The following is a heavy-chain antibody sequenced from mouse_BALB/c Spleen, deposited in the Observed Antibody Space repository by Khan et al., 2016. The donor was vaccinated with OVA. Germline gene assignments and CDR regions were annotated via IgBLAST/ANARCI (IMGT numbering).Heavy chain of an antibody. CDR3: ARSEDDNPLAY. V-gene: IGHV1-53*01. CDR1: GYTFTSYY. J-gene: IGHJ3*01. D-gene: IGHD1-3*01. Sequence: QMQLQQPGAELVKPGSSLKISCKASGYTFTSYYMYWVKQTPGQGLEWIGGINPSNGGPPFNEKFKSKATLTVDTSASTAYMQLSSLTYKDTAIYYCARSEDDNPLAYWGQGTLVTVSA. CDR2: INPSNGGP.